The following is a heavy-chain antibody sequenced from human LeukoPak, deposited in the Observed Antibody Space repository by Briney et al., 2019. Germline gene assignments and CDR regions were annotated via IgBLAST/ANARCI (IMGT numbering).Heavy chain of an antibody. V-gene: IGHV3-48*01. CDR2: ISSSSSTI. D-gene: IGHD3-10*01. CDR1: GFTFSSYS. Sequence: PGGSLRLSCAASGFTFSSYSMNWVRQAPGKGLEWVSYISSSSSTIYYADSVKGRFTISRDNAKNSLYLQMNSLRAEDTAVYYCARILTHFRLWFGEFPYWGQGTLVTVSS. CDR3: ARILTHFRLWFGEFPY. J-gene: IGHJ4*02.